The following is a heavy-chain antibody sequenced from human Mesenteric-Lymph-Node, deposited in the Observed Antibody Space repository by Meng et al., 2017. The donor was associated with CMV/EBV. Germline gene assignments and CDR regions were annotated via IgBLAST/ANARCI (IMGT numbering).Heavy chain of an antibody. J-gene: IGHJ4*02. CDR2: ISSDGNNQ. V-gene: IGHV3-33*01. D-gene: IGHD1-26*01. Sequence: GESLKISCEASGFTFETFAMHWVRQAPGKGLEWVAIISSDGNNQHYGDSVKGRFAISRDNSKNDLYLQMNSLRVEDTAVYHCAGGAEGCGPFCYYTYFWGRGTLVTVSS. CDR3: AGGAEGCGPFCYYTYF. CDR1: GFTFETFA.